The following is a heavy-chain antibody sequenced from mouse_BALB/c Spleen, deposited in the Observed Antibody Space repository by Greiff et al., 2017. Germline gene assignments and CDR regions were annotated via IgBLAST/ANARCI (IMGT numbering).Heavy chain of an antibody. CDR3: ARWLPNAMDY. D-gene: IGHD2-2*01. CDR1: GFNIKDTY. V-gene: IGHV14-3*02. CDR2: IDPAYGNT. J-gene: IGHJ4*01. Sequence: VHVKQSGAELVKPGASVKLSCTASGFNIKDTYMHWVKQRPEQGLEWIGRIDPAYGNTKYDPKFQGMAIITADTSSNTAYLQLSSLTSEDTAVYYCARWLPNAMDYWGQGTSVTVSS.